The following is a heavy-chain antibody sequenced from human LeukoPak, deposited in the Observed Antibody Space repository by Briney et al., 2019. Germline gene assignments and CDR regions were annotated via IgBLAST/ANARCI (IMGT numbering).Heavy chain of an antibody. D-gene: IGHD6-13*01. CDR2: ISAYNGDT. V-gene: IGHV1-18*01. J-gene: IGHJ4*02. Sequence: EASVKVSCKASGYTFTNYGISWVRQAPGQGLEWMGWISAYNGDTNYAQKLQGRVTMTTDTSTSTAYMELRSLRSDDTAVYYCAVRNRSSWSPFDFWGQGTLVTVSS. CDR3: AVRNRSSWSPFDF. CDR1: GYTFTNYG.